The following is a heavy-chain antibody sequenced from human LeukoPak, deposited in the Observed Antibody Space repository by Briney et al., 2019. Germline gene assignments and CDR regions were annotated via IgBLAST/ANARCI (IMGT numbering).Heavy chain of an antibody. CDR3: ATTVTTQHYYYGMDV. CDR2: ISAYNGNT. CDR1: GYTFTSYG. D-gene: IGHD4-17*01. Sequence: GASVKVSCKASGYTFTSYGISWVRQAPGQGLEWMGWISAYNGNTNYAQKLQGRVTMTTDTSTSTAYMELRSLRSDDTAVYCCATTVTTQHYYYGMDVWGQGTTVTVSS. V-gene: IGHV1-18*01. J-gene: IGHJ6*02.